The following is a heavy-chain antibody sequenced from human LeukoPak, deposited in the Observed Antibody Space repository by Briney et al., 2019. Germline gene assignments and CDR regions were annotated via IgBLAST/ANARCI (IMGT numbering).Heavy chain of an antibody. Sequence: GGSLRLSCAASGFTFSSYEMNWVRQAPGKGLEWISYIGNSGSTIYYADSVKGRFTISRDNAKNSLYLQMNSLRAEDTAVYYCARAPKSRLVGVPKGPFDPWGQGTLVTVSS. D-gene: IGHD3-3*01. J-gene: IGHJ5*02. CDR3: ARAPKSRLVGVPKGPFDP. CDR2: IGNSGSTI. V-gene: IGHV3-48*03. CDR1: GFTFSSYE.